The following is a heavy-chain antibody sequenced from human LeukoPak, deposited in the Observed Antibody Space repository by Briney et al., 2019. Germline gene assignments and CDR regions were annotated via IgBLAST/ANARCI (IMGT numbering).Heavy chain of an antibody. CDR3: ARISPQLYYYYGVDV. J-gene: IGHJ6*02. V-gene: IGHV1-46*01. D-gene: IGHD1-1*01. CDR1: GYTFTNYY. Sequence: GASVKVSCKASGYTFTNYYMHWVRQAPGHGLEWMGIINSSGGSTSYAQKFQGRVTMTRDTPTSTVYMELSSLRSEDTAVYYCARISPQLYYYYGVDVWGQGTTVTVSS. CDR2: INSSGGST.